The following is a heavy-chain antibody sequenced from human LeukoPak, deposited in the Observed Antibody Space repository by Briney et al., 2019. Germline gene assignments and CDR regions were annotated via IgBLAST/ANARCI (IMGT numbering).Heavy chain of an antibody. Sequence: SETLSLTCTVSGGSISSYYWSWIRQPAGKGLEWIGRIYTSGSTNYNPSLKSRVTMSVDTSKNQFSLKLSSVTAADTAVYYCASHDHSRGYMDVWGKGTTVTISS. CDR2: IYTSGST. CDR3: ASHDHSRGYMDV. D-gene: IGHD1-14*01. J-gene: IGHJ6*03. V-gene: IGHV4-4*07. CDR1: GGSISSYY.